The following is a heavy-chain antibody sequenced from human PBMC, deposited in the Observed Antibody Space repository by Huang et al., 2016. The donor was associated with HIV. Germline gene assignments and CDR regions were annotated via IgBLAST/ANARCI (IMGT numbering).Heavy chain of an antibody. V-gene: IGHV4-39*01. Sequence: QLQLQESGPGPVKPSATLSLTCSVSGGSISGSRYYWGWIRQPPGKGLGWIGSIYYSGDSHYSPSLKSRVTISVDTSKNQFSLKLSSVTAADTAVYYCARGQSGPSQWLASLGNYYYYMDVWGKGTTVTVSS. CDR1: GGSISGSRYY. CDR2: IYYSGDS. D-gene: IGHD6-19*01. CDR3: ARGQSGPSQWLASLGNYYYYMDV. J-gene: IGHJ6*03.